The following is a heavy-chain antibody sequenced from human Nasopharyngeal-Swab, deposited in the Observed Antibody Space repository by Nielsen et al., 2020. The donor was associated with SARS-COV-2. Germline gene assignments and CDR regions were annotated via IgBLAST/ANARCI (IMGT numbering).Heavy chain of an antibody. CDR1: GFTFSSYA. D-gene: IGHD4/OR15-4a*01. CDR2: ISGSGGST. J-gene: IGHJ4*02. V-gene: IGHV3-23*01. CDR3: AKDWRYGGGY. Sequence: GGSLRLSCAASGFTFSSYAMSWVRQAPGKGLEWVSSISGSGGSTYYADSVKGRFTISRDNSKNTLYLQMNSLRAEDTSLYFCAKDWRYGGGYWGQGTLVTVSS.